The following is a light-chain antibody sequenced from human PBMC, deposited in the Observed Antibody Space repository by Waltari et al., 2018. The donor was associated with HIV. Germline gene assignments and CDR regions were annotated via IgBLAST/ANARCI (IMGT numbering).Light chain of an antibody. CDR2: DVT. CDR1: RSDVGGYDY. V-gene: IGLV2-14*01. CDR3: SSYTTSSTVV. Sequence: QSALTQPASASGSPRHSITISCTGTRSDVGGYDYLPWYQQHPGKAPKLMIYDVTNRPSGVANRFSGSKSGNTASLTISGLQAEDEADYYCSSYTTSSTVVFGGGTKLTVL. J-gene: IGLJ2*01.